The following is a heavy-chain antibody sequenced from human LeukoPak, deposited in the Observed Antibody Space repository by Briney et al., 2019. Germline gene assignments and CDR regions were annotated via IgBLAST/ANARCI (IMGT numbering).Heavy chain of an antibody. Sequence: GGSLRLSCAASGFTFSSYAMSWVRQAPGKGLEWVSAISAGGGNTYYADSVKGRFTISRHNSKNTLYLQMNNLRAEDTAVYYCARVRPWVFDYWGQGTLVTVSS. CDR1: GFTFSSYA. J-gene: IGHJ4*02. V-gene: IGHV3-23*01. CDR3: ARVRPWVFDY. CDR2: ISAGGGNT.